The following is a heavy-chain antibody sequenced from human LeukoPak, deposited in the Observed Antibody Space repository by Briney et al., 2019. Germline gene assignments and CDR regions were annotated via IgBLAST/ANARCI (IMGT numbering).Heavy chain of an antibody. J-gene: IGHJ4*02. Sequence: SETLSLTCAVSGGSISSSNWWSWVRQPPGKGLDWIGEISQSRNTIYNPSLKSRVTISLDKSKNQLFLKLSSVTAADTAVYCCARDSSLVAYFDYWGQGTLVTVSS. CDR1: GGSISSSNW. V-gene: IGHV4-4*01. CDR3: ARDSSLVAYFDY. CDR2: ISQSRNT.